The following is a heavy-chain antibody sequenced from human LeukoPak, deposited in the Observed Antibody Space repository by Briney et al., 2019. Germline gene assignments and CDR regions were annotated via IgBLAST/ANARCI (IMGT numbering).Heavy chain of an antibody. D-gene: IGHD3-3*01. CDR2: IKQDGSEK. Sequence: GGSLRLSCAASGFTFSNYWMTWVRQAPGKGLEWVGNIKQDGSEKYYVDSVKGRFTISRDNAKNSLYLQMNSLRAEDTAVYYCARDFRFLDDYWGQGTLVTVSS. CDR1: GFTFSNYW. V-gene: IGHV3-7*01. CDR3: ARDFRFLDDY. J-gene: IGHJ4*02.